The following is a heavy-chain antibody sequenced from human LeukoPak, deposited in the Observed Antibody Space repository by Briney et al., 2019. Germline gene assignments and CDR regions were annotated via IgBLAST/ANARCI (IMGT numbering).Heavy chain of an antibody. V-gene: IGHV1-18*01. J-gene: IGHJ4*02. Sequence: ASVKASCKASGYTFSSYGISWVRQAPGQGLEWMGWISAYNGNTNYAQKLQGRVTMTTDISTTTAYMELRSLRSDDTAVYYCARGPPLSRIAATGYYFDYWGQGTLVTVSS. CDR1: GYTFSSYG. CDR2: ISAYNGNT. D-gene: IGHD6-13*01. CDR3: ARGPPLSRIAATGYYFDY.